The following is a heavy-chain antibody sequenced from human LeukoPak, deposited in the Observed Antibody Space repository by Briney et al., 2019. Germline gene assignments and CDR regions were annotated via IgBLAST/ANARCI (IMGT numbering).Heavy chain of an antibody. D-gene: IGHD6-13*01. CDR3: ARGLIAAVRDY. CDR1: GVSFSGYY. Sequence: SETLSLTCAAYGVSFSGYYWSWIRQPPGKGLEWIGEINHSGSTNYNPSLKSRVTISVDTSKNQFSLKLSSVTAADTAVYYCARGLIAAVRDYWGQGTLVTVSS. CDR2: INHSGST. V-gene: IGHV4-34*01. J-gene: IGHJ4*02.